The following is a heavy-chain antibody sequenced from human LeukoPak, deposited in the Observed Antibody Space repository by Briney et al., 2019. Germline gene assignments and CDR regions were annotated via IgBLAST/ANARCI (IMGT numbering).Heavy chain of an antibody. CDR3: ARDLTDYYGSGSSPFDY. CDR1: VGTFSSYA. V-gene: IGHV1-69*06. D-gene: IGHD3-10*01. CDR2: IIPIFCTA. Sequence: ASVKVSCKGSVGTFSSYAISWVRQAPGQGLEWMGEIIPIFCTANYAQKFQGRVTITADKSTSTAYMELSSLRSEDTAVYYCARDLTDYYGSGSSPFDYWGQGTLVTVSS. J-gene: IGHJ4*02.